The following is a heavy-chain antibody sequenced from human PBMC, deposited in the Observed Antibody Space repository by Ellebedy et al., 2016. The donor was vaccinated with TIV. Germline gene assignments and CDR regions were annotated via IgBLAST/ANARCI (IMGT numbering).Heavy chain of an antibody. Sequence: SETLSLTCTVSGGFISSYYWSWIRQPPGKGLEWIGYIYHSGSTYYSPSLESRVTLSVDTSRNQFSLKLNSVTAADTAVYYCARLNADYLSDAFDFWGQGTMVSVSS. V-gene: IGHV4-59*04. D-gene: IGHD4-17*01. CDR1: GGFISSYY. J-gene: IGHJ3*01. CDR3: ARLNADYLSDAFDF. CDR2: IYHSGST.